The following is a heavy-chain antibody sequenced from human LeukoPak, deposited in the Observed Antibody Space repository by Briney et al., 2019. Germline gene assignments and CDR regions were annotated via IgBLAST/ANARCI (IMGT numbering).Heavy chain of an antibody. J-gene: IGHJ4*02. CDR2: ISAYNGNT. CDR1: GYTFTSYG. V-gene: IGHV1-18*01. CDR3: ARDRRGYDILTGPEYYFDY. Sequence: ASVKVSCKASGYTFTSYGISWVRQAPGQGLEWMGWISAYNGNTNYAQKLQGRVTMTTDTSTSTAYMELRSLRSDDTAVYYCARDRRGYDILTGPEYYFDYWGQGTLVTVSS. D-gene: IGHD3-9*01.